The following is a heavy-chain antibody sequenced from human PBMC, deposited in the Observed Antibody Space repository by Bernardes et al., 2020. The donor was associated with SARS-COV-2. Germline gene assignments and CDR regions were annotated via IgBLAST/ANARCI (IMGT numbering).Heavy chain of an antibody. CDR2: INTNTGNP. Sequence: ASVKVSCKASGYTFTNYAMTWVRQAPGQGLEWMGWINTNTGNPTYAQDLTGRFVLSFDTSVSTAYLQLSSLKAEDTAVYYCARELPFWEFPEYWGQGTLVTVSS. D-gene: IGHD3-10*01. V-gene: IGHV7-4-1*02. CDR3: ARELPFWEFPEY. CDR1: GYTFTNYA. J-gene: IGHJ4*02.